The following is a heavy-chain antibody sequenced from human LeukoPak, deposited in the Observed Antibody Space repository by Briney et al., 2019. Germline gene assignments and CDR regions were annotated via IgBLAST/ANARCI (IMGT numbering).Heavy chain of an antibody. D-gene: IGHD6-19*01. J-gene: IGHJ3*02. Sequence: SVKVSCKASGGTFSSYAISWVRQAPGQGLECMGRIIPIFGTANYAQKFQGRVTITTDESTSTAYMELSSLRSEDTAVYYCAKPLIAVAGTSAFDIWGQGTMVTVSS. V-gene: IGHV1-69*05. CDR1: GGTFSSYA. CDR2: IIPIFGTA. CDR3: AKPLIAVAGTSAFDI.